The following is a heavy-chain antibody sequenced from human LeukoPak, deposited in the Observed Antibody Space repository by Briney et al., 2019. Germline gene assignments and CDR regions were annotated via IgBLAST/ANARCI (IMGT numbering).Heavy chain of an antibody. V-gene: IGHV3-21*01. D-gene: IGHD3-9*01. J-gene: IGHJ4*02. Sequence: PGGSLRLSCAPSGFTLSSYSMNWVRHAPGRGLEWVSSISSSSSYIYYADSVKGRFTISRDNAKNSLYLQMNSLRAEDTAVYYCARELGGDYDILTGYDYWGQGTLVTVSS. CDR3: ARELGGDYDILTGYDY. CDR1: GFTLSSYS. CDR2: ISSSSSYI.